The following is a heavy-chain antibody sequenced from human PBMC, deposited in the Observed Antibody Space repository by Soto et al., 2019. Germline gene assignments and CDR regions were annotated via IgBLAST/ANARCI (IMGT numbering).Heavy chain of an antibody. J-gene: IGHJ6*02. CDR2: IYYSGAN. Sequence: QVQLLQSGAGLVKPSQTLSLSCTVSGGSISSGDYYWGWIRQPPGKGLEWIGYIYYSGANYYNPSLKRRVTISVDTSKNQFSLKLSSVTAADTAVYYCATESPVVTDVWGQGTTVTVSS. CDR3: ATESPVVTDV. D-gene: IGHD5-18*01. CDR1: GGSISSGDYY. V-gene: IGHV4-30-4*01.